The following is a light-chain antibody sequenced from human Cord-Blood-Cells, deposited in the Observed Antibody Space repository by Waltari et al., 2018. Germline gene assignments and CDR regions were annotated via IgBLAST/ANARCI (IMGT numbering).Light chain of an antibody. CDR1: SSAAGGYNY. J-gene: IGLJ1*01. V-gene: IGLV2-14*01. CDR3: SSYTSSSTYV. CDR2: DVS. Sequence: QSALTQPASVSGSPGQSLTISRTGTSSAAGGYNYVSWYQQHPGKAPKLMIYDVSNRPSGVSNRFSGSKSGNTAALTISWLQAEDEADYYCSSYTSSSTYVFGTGTKVTVL.